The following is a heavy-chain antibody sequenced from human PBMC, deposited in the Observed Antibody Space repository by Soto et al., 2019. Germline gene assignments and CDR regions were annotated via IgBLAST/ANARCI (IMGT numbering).Heavy chain of an antibody. CDR3: ARDGGGGIAAAGTGAFDI. V-gene: IGHV4-59*01. J-gene: IGHJ3*02. D-gene: IGHD6-13*01. CDR1: GGSISSYY. CDR2: IYYSGST. Sequence: SLTCTVSGGSISSYYWSWIRQPPGKGLEWIGYIYYSGSTNYNPSLKSRVTISVDTSKNQFSLKLSSVTAADTAVYYCARDGGGGIAAAGTGAFDIWGQGTMVTVSS.